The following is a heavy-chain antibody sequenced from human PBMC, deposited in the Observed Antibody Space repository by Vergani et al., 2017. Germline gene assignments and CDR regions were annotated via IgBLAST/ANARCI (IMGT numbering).Heavy chain of an antibody. CDR2: IYYSGST. CDR3: ARDYPNCSGGSCYSNWFDP. V-gene: IGHV4-59*01. D-gene: IGHD2-15*01. Sequence: QVQLQESGPGLVKPSETLSLTCTVSGGSISSYYWSWIRQPPGKGLEWIGYIYYSGSTNYNPSRKSRVTISVDTSKNQFSLKLSSVTAADTAVYYSARDYPNCSGGSCYSNWFDPWGQGTLVTVSS. CDR1: GGSISSYY. J-gene: IGHJ5*02.